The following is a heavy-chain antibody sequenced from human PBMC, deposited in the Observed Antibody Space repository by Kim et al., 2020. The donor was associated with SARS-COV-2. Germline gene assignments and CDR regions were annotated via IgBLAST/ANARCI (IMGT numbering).Heavy chain of an antibody. CDR1: GFTVSSNY. D-gene: IGHD6-13*01. CDR3: AREGIAAAGTNFDY. J-gene: IGHJ4*02. Sequence: GGSLRLSCAASGFTVSSNYMSWVRQAPGKGLEWVSVIYSGGSTYYADSVKGRFTISRDNSKNTLYLQMNSLRAEDTAVYYCAREGIAAAGTNFDYWGQGTLVTVSS. CDR2: IYSGGST. V-gene: IGHV3-66*02.